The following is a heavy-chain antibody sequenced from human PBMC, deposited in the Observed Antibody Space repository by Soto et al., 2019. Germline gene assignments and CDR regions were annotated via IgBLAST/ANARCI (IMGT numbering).Heavy chain of an antibody. CDR1: GFTFSSYA. D-gene: IGHD2-15*01. CDR2: ISGSGGST. Sequence: GGSLRLSCAASGFTFSSYAMSWVRQAPGKGLEWVSAISGSGGSTYYADSVKGRFTISRDNSKNTLYLQMNSLRAEDTAVYYCAKGGIFYSFIEPDCSGGSCYSGAFDIWGQGTMVTVSS. J-gene: IGHJ3*02. CDR3: AKGGIFYSFIEPDCSGGSCYSGAFDI. V-gene: IGHV3-23*01.